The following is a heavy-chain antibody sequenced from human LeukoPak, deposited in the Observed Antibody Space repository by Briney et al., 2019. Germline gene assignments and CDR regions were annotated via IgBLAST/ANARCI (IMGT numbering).Heavy chain of an antibody. V-gene: IGHV3-30*18. CDR2: ISDHGRNE. CDR1: GFTFSEYG. CDR3: AKDYYSGPNGYFYYYYGMHV. D-gene: IGHD3-10*01. Sequence: GGSLRLSCAASGFTFSEYGMHWVRQAPGRGLEWVALISDHGRNEYYADSVKGRFTISRDNPKNTLYLQVNSLRTEDTAVYYCAKDYYSGPNGYFYYYYGMHVWGQGTTVTVAS. J-gene: IGHJ6*02.